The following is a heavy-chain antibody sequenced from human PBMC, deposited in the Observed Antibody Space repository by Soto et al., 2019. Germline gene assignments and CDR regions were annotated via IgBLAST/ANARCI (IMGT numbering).Heavy chain of an antibody. J-gene: IGHJ4*02. CDR3: AICPSFGTLAYCLHL. CDR1: GDSISSSGYF. V-gene: IGHV4-39*01. D-gene: IGHD2-2*01. Sequence: QLQLQESGPGLVKPSETLSLTCTVSGDSISSSGYFWAWIRQPPGKGLEWIGSIYYSGSTYYNPSLKSRVNLSIDTSKNPFSLMWSDVTAADTAVYYCAICPSFGTLAYCLHLWGQGTLVSGSS. CDR2: IYYSGST.